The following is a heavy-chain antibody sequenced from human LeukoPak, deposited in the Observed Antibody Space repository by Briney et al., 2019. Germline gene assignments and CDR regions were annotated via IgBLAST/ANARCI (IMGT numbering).Heavy chain of an antibody. CDR2: LWYDGSNK. CDR1: GFTFSSYG. CDR3: ARRDSSGRSDY. Sequence: GGSLRLSCAASGFTFSSYGMHWVRQAPGKGLEWVAVLWYDGSNKYYADSVKGRFTISRDNSKNTLYLQMNSLRAEDTAVYYCARRDSSGRSDYWGQGTLVTVSS. D-gene: IGHD3-22*01. V-gene: IGHV3-33*01. J-gene: IGHJ4*02.